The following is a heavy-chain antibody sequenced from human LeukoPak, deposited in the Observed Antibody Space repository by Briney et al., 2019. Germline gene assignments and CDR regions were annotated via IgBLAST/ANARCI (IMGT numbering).Heavy chain of an antibody. CDR3: ARDPGFSSFDY. CDR2: INRDGSVK. CDR1: GFTFSDYW. Sequence: PGGSLRLSCAVSGFTFSDYWVTWVRQTPGKRLQFVANINRDGSVKNYVDSVKGRFTISRDNGKNSLYLQMTSLRVDDTAIYYCARDPGFSSFDYWGQGTLVTVSS. D-gene: IGHD3-3*02. J-gene: IGHJ4*02. V-gene: IGHV3-7*01.